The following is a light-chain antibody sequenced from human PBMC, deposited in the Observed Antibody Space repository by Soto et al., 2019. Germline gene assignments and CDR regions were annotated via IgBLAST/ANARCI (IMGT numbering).Light chain of an antibody. CDR2: GAS. CDR3: QQSYSFPFT. CDR1: QSISDY. Sequence: DIQMTQSPSSLSASVGDRVTITCRASQSISDYLNLYYQKPGKAPNLLIYGASSLQSGVPSRFSGGGSGTEFTHTINSLQPEDFATYYCQQSYSFPFTFGGGTKVEIK. V-gene: IGKV1-39*01. J-gene: IGKJ4*01.